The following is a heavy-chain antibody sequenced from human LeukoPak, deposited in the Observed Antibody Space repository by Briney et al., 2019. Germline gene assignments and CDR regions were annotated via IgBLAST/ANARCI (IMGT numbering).Heavy chain of an antibody. V-gene: IGHV3-7*01. Sequence: GGSLRLSCAASGFSLSTYWMSWVRQAPGKGLEWVANIKQDGSHKNYVDSVKGRFTISRDNAKNSLYLQMSSLRAEDTAVYYCARETPDSSGWDWGQGTLVTVSS. J-gene: IGHJ4*02. D-gene: IGHD6-19*01. CDR1: GFSLSTYW. CDR3: ARETPDSSGWD. CDR2: IKQDGSHK.